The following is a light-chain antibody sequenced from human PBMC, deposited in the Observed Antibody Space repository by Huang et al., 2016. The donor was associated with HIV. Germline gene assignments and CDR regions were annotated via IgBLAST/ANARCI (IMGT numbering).Light chain of an antibody. CDR2: GTS. V-gene: IGKV3-20*01. CDR3: QHYGGSQWT. Sequence: EIVFTQSTGTLSLSPGERATLACRASQRVSTYYVAWFQQKPGQAPRLIYYGTSSRSTGTPGRFSGSGSGTDFALTISRLEPEDFAVYYCQHYGGSQWTFGQGTKVEIK. J-gene: IGKJ1*01. CDR1: QRVSTYY.